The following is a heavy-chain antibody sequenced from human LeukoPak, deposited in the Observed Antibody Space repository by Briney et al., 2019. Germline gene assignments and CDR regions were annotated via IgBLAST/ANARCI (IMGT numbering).Heavy chain of an antibody. J-gene: IGHJ4*02. CDR3: ARNLIPEQLVVNF. D-gene: IGHD6-13*01. CDR1: GGSISNYY. Sequence: SETLSLTCAVSGGSISNYYWNWIRQPPGKGLEWIGYIYYTGSTNYNPSLKSRVTMSVDTSKNQFSLNLQSVTPEDTAVYYCARNLIPEQLVVNFWGQGTLVTVSS. CDR2: IYYTGST. V-gene: IGHV4-59*01.